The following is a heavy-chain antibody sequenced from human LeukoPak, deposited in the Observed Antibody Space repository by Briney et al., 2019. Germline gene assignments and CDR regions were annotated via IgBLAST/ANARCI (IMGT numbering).Heavy chain of an antibody. D-gene: IGHD6-19*01. CDR3: ARDPALAVPGPELDY. J-gene: IGHJ4*02. CDR2: INEDGSAK. CDR1: GFVFSTYW. V-gene: IGHV3-7*01. Sequence: GGPLRLSCAASGFVFSTYWMTWVRQAPGKGLEWVANINEDGSAKYYVDSVKGRFTISRDNAKNSLYLQMNSLRAEDTATYYCARDPALAVPGPELDYWGQGTLVTVSS.